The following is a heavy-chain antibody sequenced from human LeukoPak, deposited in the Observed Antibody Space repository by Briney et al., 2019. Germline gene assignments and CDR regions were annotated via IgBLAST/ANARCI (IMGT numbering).Heavy chain of an antibody. J-gene: IGHJ4*01. CDR2: IHYDGSNK. V-gene: IGHV3-30*02. CDR3: AKVHRLFSSGWLFTFAC. D-gene: IGHD6-19*01. CDR1: GFTFSSYA. Sequence: GGSLRLSCAASGFTFSSYAMHWVRQAPGKGLEWVAFIHYDGSNKFYVDSLNGRFTISRDNSKSTVFLQMNSLRPEDTAVYYCAKVHRLFSSGWLFTFACCGHGTLVTVSS.